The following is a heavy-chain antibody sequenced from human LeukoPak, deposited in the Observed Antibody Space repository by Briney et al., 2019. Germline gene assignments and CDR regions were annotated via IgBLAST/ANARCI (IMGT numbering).Heavy chain of an antibody. V-gene: IGHV3-7*01. J-gene: IGHJ4*02. CDR1: GFTFSTSW. CDR2: IKRDGSEK. Sequence: GGSLRLSCGASGFTFSTSWMSWVRQAPGKGLEWVANIKRDGSEKYYVDSVKGRFTISRDNSKNSLYLQMDSLRAEDTAVYYCARISTSVAGADYWGQGTLVTVSS. D-gene: IGHD6-19*01. CDR3: ARISTSVAGADY.